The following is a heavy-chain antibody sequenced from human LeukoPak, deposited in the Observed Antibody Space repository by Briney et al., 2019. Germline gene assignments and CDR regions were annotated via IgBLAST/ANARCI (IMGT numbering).Heavy chain of an antibody. D-gene: IGHD4-17*01. Sequence: NPSETLSLTCTVSGGSISSYYWSWLRQPPGKGLEWIGSIYYSGSTYYNPSLKSRVTISVDTSKNQFSLKLSSVTAADTAVYYCARQSTLRSGDYWGQGTLVTVSS. CDR2: IYYSGST. V-gene: IGHV4-39*01. J-gene: IGHJ4*02. CDR3: ARQSTLRSGDY. CDR1: GGSISSYY.